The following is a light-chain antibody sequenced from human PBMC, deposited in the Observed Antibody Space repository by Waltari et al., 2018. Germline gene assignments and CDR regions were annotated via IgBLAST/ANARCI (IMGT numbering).Light chain of an antibody. CDR1: QSVSSSY. Sequence: DIVLTQSPGTLSLSPGERATLSCRASQSVSSSYLAWYQQKPGQDPRLLIYGASSRATGIPDRFSGSGSGTDFTLTISRLEPEDFAVYYCQQYGSSPRTFGQGTKVEI. J-gene: IGKJ1*01. CDR2: GAS. V-gene: IGKV3-20*01. CDR3: QQYGSSPRT.